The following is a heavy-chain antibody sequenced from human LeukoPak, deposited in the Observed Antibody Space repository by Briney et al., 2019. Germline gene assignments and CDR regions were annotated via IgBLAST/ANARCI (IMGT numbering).Heavy chain of an antibody. CDR3: AGVLLWFGELDWRAFDI. CDR1: GYTFTGYY. D-gene: IGHD3-10*01. CDR2: INPNSGGT. V-gene: IGHV1-2*02. J-gene: IGHJ3*02. Sequence: GASVKVSCKASGYTFTGYYMHWVRQAPGQGLEWMGWINPNSGGTNYAQKFQGRVTMTRDTSTSTAYMELSRLRSDDTAVYYCAGVLLWFGELDWRAFDIWGQGTMVTVSS.